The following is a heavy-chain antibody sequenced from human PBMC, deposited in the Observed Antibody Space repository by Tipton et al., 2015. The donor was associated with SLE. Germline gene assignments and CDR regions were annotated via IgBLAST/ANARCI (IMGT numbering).Heavy chain of an antibody. CDR3: ARVGLDY. D-gene: IGHD3-10*01. Sequence: SLRLSCAASGFTFGSYGMHWVRQAPGKGLEWVAVIWYDGSNKYYADSVKGRFIIFRDNSKNTLYLQMNSLRAEDTALYYCARVGLDYCGQGTLVAVS. CDR2: IWYDGSNK. CDR1: GFTFGSYG. J-gene: IGHJ4*02. V-gene: IGHV3-33*08.